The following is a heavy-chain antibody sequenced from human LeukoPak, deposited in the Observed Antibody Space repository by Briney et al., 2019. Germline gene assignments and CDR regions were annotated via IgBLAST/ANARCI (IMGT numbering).Heavy chain of an antibody. CDR2: SSTSGSTI. V-gene: IGHV3-11*01. CDR3: ARESYYYGSGAFDP. D-gene: IGHD3-10*01. CDR1: GFIISGFY. J-gene: IGHJ5*02. Sequence: GGSLRLSCAASGFIISGFYMSWIRQAPGKGLEWVSYSSTSGSTISYADSVKGRFTISRDNAKNSLYLEMNSLRAEDTAVYYCARESYYYGSGAFDPWGQGTLVTVSS.